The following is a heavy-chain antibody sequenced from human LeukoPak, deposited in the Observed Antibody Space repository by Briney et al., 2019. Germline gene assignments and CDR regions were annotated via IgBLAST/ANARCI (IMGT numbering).Heavy chain of an antibody. Sequence: GRSVRLPRAASVFIFSRYWMSWVRQAPAKGLEWVANMKYDGSEKYYVDSVKGRFTISRDNAKNSLYLQMDSLRAEVTAVYYCARDIEAAGLFLDYWGQGTLVTVSS. CDR3: ARDIEAAGLFLDY. CDR1: VFIFSRYW. V-gene: IGHV3-7*01. CDR2: MKYDGSEK. J-gene: IGHJ4*02. D-gene: IGHD6-13*01.